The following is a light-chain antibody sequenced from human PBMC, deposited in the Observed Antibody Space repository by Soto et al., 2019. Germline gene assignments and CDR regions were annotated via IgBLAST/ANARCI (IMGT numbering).Light chain of an antibody. CDR2: DAS. CDR3: QQYSNWPPIT. V-gene: IGKV3-15*01. Sequence: IVMTQSPATLSVSPGERATLSCRASQSVSINLAWYQQKPGQAPRLLIYDASTRATGIPARFSGSGSGTEFTLTISSLQSEDFAVYYCQQYSNWPPITFGQGTRLEMK. CDR1: QSVSIN. J-gene: IGKJ5*01.